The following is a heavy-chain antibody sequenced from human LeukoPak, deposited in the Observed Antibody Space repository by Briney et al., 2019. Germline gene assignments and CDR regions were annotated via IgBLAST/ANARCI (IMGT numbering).Heavy chain of an antibody. Sequence: GSLRLSCATSGFIFSTSGMNWVRQAPGKGLEWIGYVYYNVRTNYNPSLKSRVTISGDTSKNQFSLKLSSVTAADTAVYYCARGGALPRGFDPWGQGTLVTVSS. V-gene: IGHV4-59*13. CDR1: GFIFSTSG. CDR3: ARGGALPRGFDP. CDR2: VYYNVRT. D-gene: IGHD3-16*01. J-gene: IGHJ5*02.